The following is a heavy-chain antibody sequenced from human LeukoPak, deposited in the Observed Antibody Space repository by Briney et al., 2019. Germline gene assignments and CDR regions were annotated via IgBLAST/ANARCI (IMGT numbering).Heavy chain of an antibody. CDR2: IYYSGTT. Sequence: PSETLSLTCTVSGGSINYGGWIRQPPGKGLEWIGSIYYSGTTYYNPSLKSRVTISVDTSKNQFSLKLSSVTAADTAVYYCARVWVGIVVPAAIRKDWFDPWGQGTLVTVSS. CDR1: GGSINY. V-gene: IGHV4-39*07. D-gene: IGHD2-2*02. J-gene: IGHJ5*02. CDR3: ARVWVGIVVPAAIRKDWFDP.